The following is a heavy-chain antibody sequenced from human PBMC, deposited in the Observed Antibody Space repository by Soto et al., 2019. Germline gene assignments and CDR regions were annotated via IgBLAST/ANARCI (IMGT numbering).Heavy chain of an antibody. CDR2: ISGSGGST. CDR1: GFTFSSYA. V-gene: IGHV3-23*01. CDR3: ARLTPRFLEWLGLNDAFDI. Sequence: EVQLLESGGGLVQPGGSLRLSCAASGFTFSSYAMSWVRQAPGKGLEWVSAISGSGGSTYYADSVKGRFTISRDNSKNTLYLQMNSLRAEDTAVYYCARLTPRFLEWLGLNDAFDIWGQGTMVTVSS. J-gene: IGHJ3*02. D-gene: IGHD3-3*01.